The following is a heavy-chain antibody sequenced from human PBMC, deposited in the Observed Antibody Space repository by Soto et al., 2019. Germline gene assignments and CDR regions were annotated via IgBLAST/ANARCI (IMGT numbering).Heavy chain of an antibody. V-gene: IGHV4-39*01. D-gene: IGHD3-3*01. CDR2: VCYSGST. J-gene: IGHJ6*03. CDR3: ASGTSYDAPTGFYTNYYMDL. Sequence: QAQLRESGPGLVKPSETLSLTCTFSGDSHYWVWIRQPPGKGLEWIGSVCYSGSTCSRGTTYYNPSLKSRVTVSVQTSENQLSLNLNFVTAADTAVYYCASGTSYDAPTGFYTNYYMDLWGIGTTVTVSS. CDR1: GDSHY.